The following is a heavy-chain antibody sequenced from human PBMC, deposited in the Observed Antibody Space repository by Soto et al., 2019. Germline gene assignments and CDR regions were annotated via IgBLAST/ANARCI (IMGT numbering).Heavy chain of an antibody. J-gene: IGHJ5*02. V-gene: IGHV3-23*01. D-gene: IGHD6-19*01. CDR3: AKCSVGTVRTSGWCNWFDP. Sequence: EVRLLESGGGLARPGGSRRLSCAASGFTFSSSAMNWVGQAPGKGLEWVSSIRVGGGDTFYADSVRGRFTVSRDISRNTLYLQRNSLRAEDTAIYYCAKCSVGTVRTSGWCNWFDPWGQGTLVTVSS. CDR2: IRVGGGDT. CDR1: GFTFSSSA.